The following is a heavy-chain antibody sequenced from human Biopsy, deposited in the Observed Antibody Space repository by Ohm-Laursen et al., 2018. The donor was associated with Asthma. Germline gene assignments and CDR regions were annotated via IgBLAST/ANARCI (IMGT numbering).Heavy chain of an antibody. CDR2: IYSGGTS. CDR1: GFAVSRDY. Sequence: LRLSCAASGFAVSRDYMFWVRQAPGKGLEWVSVIYSGGTSHTADSVRGRFTISRDYSKNTLYLQMHSLRAEDTAVYYCARGDSSNWSHYYFDYWGQGTLVTASS. CDR3: ARGDSSNWSHYYFDY. D-gene: IGHD3-22*01. J-gene: IGHJ4*02. V-gene: IGHV3-53*01.